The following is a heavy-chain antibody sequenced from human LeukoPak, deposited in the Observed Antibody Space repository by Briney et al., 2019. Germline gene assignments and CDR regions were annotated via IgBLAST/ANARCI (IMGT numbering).Heavy chain of an antibody. D-gene: IGHD2-15*01. J-gene: IGHJ4*02. CDR3: KSDSANSGDY. CDR2: ISGSGGST. Sequence: GGSLRLSCAASGFTFSSYYMRWVRQAPGKGLEWVSAISGSGGSTYYADSVKGRFTISRDNSKNTVYMELNSLRAEDTAVYYCKSDSANSGDYWGQGTLVTVSS. CDR1: GFTFSSYY. V-gene: IGHV3-23*01.